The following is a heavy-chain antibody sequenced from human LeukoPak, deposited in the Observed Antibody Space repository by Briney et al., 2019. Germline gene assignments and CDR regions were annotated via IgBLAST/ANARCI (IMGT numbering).Heavy chain of an antibody. D-gene: IGHD3-10*01. CDR2: TYYRSRWGN. J-gene: IGHJ4*02. CDR3: VRDSDDYYWALDF. Sequence: SQTLSLTCAISGDSVSNNIATWNWVRQSPSRGLEWLGRTYYRSRWGNDYAISVKGRITINPGTSRSQFSLQLNSVTPEDTAVYYCVRDSDDYYWALDFWGQGTPVTVSS. CDR1: GDSVSNNIAT. V-gene: IGHV6-1*01.